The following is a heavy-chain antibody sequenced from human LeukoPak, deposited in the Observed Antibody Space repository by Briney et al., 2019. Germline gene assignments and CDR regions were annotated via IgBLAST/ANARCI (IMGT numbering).Heavy chain of an antibody. V-gene: IGHV4-39*01. Sequence: SETLSLTCTVSGGSISSSGYYWGWIRQPPGKGLEWIGTISYTGNTYYNPSLNSRVTISVDTSKNQFSLNLSSVTAADTAVYYCARIGGIDHDAFDVWGQGTMVTVSS. J-gene: IGHJ3*01. CDR3: ARIGGIDHDAFDV. CDR2: ISYTGNT. CDR1: GGSISSSGYY. D-gene: IGHD1-26*01.